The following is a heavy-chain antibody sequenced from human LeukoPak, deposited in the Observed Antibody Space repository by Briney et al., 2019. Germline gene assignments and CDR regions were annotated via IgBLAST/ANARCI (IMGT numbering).Heavy chain of an antibody. Sequence: SETLSLTCTVSGGSISSYYWSWIRQSPGKGLECIGYIHYTGSTNYNPSLKSRVTISVDTSKNQFSLKLSSVTAADTAVYYCARDYVMDVWGKGTTVTISS. CDR1: GGSISSYY. V-gene: IGHV4-59*01. CDR2: IHYTGST. CDR3: ARDYVMDV. J-gene: IGHJ6*04.